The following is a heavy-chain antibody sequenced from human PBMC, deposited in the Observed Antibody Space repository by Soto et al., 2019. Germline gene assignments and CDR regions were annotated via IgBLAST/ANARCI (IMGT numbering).Heavy chain of an antibody. Sequence: QVQLVQSGAEVKKPGSSVKVSCKASGGTFSSYAISWVRQAPGQGLEWMGGIIPIFGTANYAQKFQGRVTITADESTSTAYMELSSLRSEATAVYYCATRRVYCISTSCYSTFDYWGQGTLVTVSS. V-gene: IGHV1-69*12. CDR1: GGTFSSYA. CDR2: IIPIFGTA. D-gene: IGHD2-2*02. J-gene: IGHJ4*02. CDR3: ATRRVYCISTSCYSTFDY.